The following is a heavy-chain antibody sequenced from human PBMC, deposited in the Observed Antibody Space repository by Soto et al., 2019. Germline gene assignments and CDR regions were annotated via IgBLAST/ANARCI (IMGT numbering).Heavy chain of an antibody. CDR3: ARGGNEHIAY. D-gene: IGHD1-1*01. CDR1: RFTVSSNY. Sequence: EVQLVESGGGLVQPGGSLGLSCAASRFTVSSNYMTWVRQAPGKGLEWVSVIYSGGGTSYADSVKGRFTISRDTAKNTVYLQMNSLRADDTAVYYCARGGNEHIAYWGQGTLVTVSS. V-gene: IGHV3-66*01. J-gene: IGHJ4*02. CDR2: IYSGGGT.